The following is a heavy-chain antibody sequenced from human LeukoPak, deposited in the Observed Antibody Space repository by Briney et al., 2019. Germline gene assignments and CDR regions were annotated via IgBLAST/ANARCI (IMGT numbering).Heavy chain of an antibody. Sequence: PSETLSLTCTVSSGSISNYYWNWIRQPAGKGLEWIGRIYTSGSTNYNPSLKSRVTMSVDTSKNQFSLKLSSVTAADTAVYYCARDREDDYGGSFDYWGQGTLVTVSS. V-gene: IGHV4-4*07. J-gene: IGHJ4*02. CDR1: SGSISNYY. CDR2: IYTSGST. CDR3: ARDREDDYGGSFDY. D-gene: IGHD4-23*01.